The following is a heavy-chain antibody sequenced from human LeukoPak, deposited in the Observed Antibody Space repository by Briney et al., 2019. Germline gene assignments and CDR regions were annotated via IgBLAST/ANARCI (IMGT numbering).Heavy chain of an antibody. J-gene: IGHJ4*02. CDR3: ARDSSVGYYYDNVALHGYFDS. V-gene: IGHV3-30*03. D-gene: IGHD3-22*01. Sequence: GGSLRLSCAASGFTVSSNYMSWVRQAPGKGLEWVAVISYDESNKYYADSVKGRFIISRDNSKNTLSMQMNSLRVDDTAEYYCARDSSVGYYYDNVALHGYFDSWGQGTLVTVSS. CDR1: GFTVSSNY. CDR2: ISYDESNK.